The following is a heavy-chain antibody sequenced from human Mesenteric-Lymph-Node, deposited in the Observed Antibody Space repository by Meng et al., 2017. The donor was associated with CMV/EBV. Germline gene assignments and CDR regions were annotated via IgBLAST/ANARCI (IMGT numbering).Heavy chain of an antibody. J-gene: IGHJ5*02. V-gene: IGHV3-66*02. CDR2: IYTDGST. D-gene: IGHD2-2*02. Sequence: GESLKISCAASGFTVSTNYMSWVRQAPGKGLEWVSVIYTDGSTYYADSVKGRFTISRDNSKNTLYLQMNSLRAEDTAVYYCARGLYQPVWFDPWGQGTLVTVSS. CDR1: GFTVSTNY. CDR3: ARGLYQPVWFDP.